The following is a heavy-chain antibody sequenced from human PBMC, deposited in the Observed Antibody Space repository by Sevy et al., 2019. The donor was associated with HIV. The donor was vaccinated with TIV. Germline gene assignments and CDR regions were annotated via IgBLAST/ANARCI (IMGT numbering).Heavy chain of an antibody. CDR2: VFSDGTTR. CDR3: AKEGYYYDSRAADWFDP. D-gene: IGHD3-22*01. Sequence: GGSLRLSCAASGFNFSPYAMHWVRQGPGKGLEWVATVFSDGTTRSYVDSIKGRFSLSRDNSKNTLYLQMNNLTPEDTAVYYCAKEGYYYDSRAADWFDPWGPGALVTVSS. V-gene: IGHV3-30*18. CDR1: GFNFSPYA. J-gene: IGHJ5*02.